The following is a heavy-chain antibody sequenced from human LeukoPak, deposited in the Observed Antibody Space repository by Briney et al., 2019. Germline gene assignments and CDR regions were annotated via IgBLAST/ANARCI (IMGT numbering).Heavy chain of an antibody. CDR3: ARDQGDYDSSGYCSGAPYCDY. J-gene: IGHJ4*02. Sequence: PGGSLRLSCAASGFTFSNYYMSWIRQAPGKGLEWVSYISSSGSTIYYADSVKGRFTISRDNAKNSLYLQMNSLRAEDTAVYYCARDQGDYDSSGYCSGAPYCDYWGQGALGTASS. CDR2: ISSSGSTI. D-gene: IGHD3-22*01. V-gene: IGHV3-11*01. CDR1: GFTFSNYY.